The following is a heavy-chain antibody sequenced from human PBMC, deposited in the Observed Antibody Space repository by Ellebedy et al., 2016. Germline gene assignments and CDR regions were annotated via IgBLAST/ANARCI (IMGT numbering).Heavy chain of an antibody. D-gene: IGHD3-16*01. J-gene: IGHJ4*02. CDR1: GGSISSGGYY. CDR3: ARGRWGDFDY. Sequence: SETLSLTCTVSGGSISSGGYYWGWIRQHPGKGLEWIGYIYYSGSTYYNPSLKSRVTISEDTSKSRFSLHLSSVTAADTAVYYCARGRWGDFDYWGQGALVTVSS. V-gene: IGHV4-31*03. CDR2: IYYSGST.